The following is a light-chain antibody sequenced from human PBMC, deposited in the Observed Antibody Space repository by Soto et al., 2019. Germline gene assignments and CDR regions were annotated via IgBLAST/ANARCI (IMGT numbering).Light chain of an antibody. J-gene: IGKJ5*01. CDR2: DAS. CDR3: QQRSNWPVT. V-gene: IGKV3-11*01. Sequence: EIVLTQSPGTPSLSPGERATLSCRASQSVSSYLAWYQQKPGQAPRLLIYDASNRATGIPARFSGSGSGTDFTLTISSLEPEDFAVYYCQQRSNWPVTFGQGTRLEIK. CDR1: QSVSSY.